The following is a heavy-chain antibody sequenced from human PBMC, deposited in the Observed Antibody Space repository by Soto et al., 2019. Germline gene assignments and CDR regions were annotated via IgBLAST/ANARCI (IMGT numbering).Heavy chain of an antibody. CDR3: ARSQGGSSSLDIYYYYYYGMDV. CDR1: GGTFSTYA. V-gene: IGHV1-69*01. CDR2: VIPIFGTP. D-gene: IGHD2-15*01. Sequence: QVQLVQSGAEVKKPGSSVKVSCKAPGGTFSTYAISWVRQAPGHGLEWMGGVIPIFGTPKYAQKFQGRVTITADESTSTGYMELRSPRSEDTAVDSCARSQGGSSSLDIYYYYYYGMDVWGQGTTVTVSS. J-gene: IGHJ6*02.